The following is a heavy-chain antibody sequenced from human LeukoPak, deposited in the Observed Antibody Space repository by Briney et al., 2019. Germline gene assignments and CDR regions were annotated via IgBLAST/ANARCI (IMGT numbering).Heavy chain of an antibody. CDR2: ISSSGSTI. V-gene: IGHV3-48*03. D-gene: IGHD6-6*01. CDR3: ARVLSIAARGGI. J-gene: IGHJ3*02. Sequence: GGSLRLSCAASGFTFSSYEMNWVRQAPGKGLEWVSYISSSGSTIYYADSVKGRFTISRDNAKNSLYLQMNSLRAEDTAVYYCARVLSIAARGGIWGQGTMVTVSS. CDR1: GFTFSSYE.